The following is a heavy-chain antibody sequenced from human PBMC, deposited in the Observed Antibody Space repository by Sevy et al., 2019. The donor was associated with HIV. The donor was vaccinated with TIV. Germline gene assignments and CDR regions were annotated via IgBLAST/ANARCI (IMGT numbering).Heavy chain of an antibody. J-gene: IGHJ4*02. CDR2: ISGSGGST. Sequence: GGSLRLSCAASGFTFSSYAMSWVHQAPGKGLEWVSAISGSGGSTYYADSVKGRFTISRDNSKNTLYLQMNSLRAEDTAVYYCAKGQFLEWLLPDYWGQGTLVTVSS. CDR1: GFTFSSYA. CDR3: AKGQFLEWLLPDY. V-gene: IGHV3-23*01. D-gene: IGHD3-3*01.